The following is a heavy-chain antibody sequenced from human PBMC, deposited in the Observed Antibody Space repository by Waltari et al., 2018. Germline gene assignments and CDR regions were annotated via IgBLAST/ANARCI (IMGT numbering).Heavy chain of an antibody. Sequence: QVQLQQWGAGLLKPSETLSLTCAVYGGSFSGYYWSWIRQPPGKGLEWIGEINHSGRTNSNPSRKGRVTISVDTSKNQFSLKLSSVTAADTAVYYCARAQNDFWSGSYYYYYGMDVWGQGTTVTVSS. D-gene: IGHD3-3*01. CDR2: INHSGRT. CDR3: ARAQNDFWSGSYYYYYGMDV. CDR1: GGSFSGYY. V-gene: IGHV4-34*01. J-gene: IGHJ6*02.